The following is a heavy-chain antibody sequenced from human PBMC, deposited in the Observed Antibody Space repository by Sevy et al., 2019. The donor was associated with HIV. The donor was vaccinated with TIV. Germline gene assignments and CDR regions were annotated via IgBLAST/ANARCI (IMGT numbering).Heavy chain of an antibody. J-gene: IGHJ4*02. D-gene: IGHD6-13*01. CDR3: ATHAGIAAAGRVFDY. CDR1: GFTFSDHY. V-gene: IGHV3-72*01. CDR2: TRNKADSYTT. Sequence: GGSLRLSCAASGFTFSDHYMEWVHQAPGKGLEWVGRTRNKADSYTTEYAASVKGRFTISRDDSKNSLYLQMNSLKTEDTAVHYCATHAGIAAAGRVFDYWGQGSLVTVSS.